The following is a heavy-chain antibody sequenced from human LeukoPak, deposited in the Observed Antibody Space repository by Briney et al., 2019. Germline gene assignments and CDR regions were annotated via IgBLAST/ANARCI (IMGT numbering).Heavy chain of an antibody. CDR1: GYTFTSYG. D-gene: IGHD3-16*02. Sequence: ASVKVSCKASGYTFTSYGISWVRQAPGQGLEWTGWISAYNGNTNYAQKLQGRVTMTTDTSTSTAYMELRSLRSDDTAVYYCAREGDYVWGSYRLPLDYWGQGTLVTVSS. CDR2: ISAYNGNT. CDR3: AREGDYVWGSYRLPLDY. V-gene: IGHV1-18*01. J-gene: IGHJ4*02.